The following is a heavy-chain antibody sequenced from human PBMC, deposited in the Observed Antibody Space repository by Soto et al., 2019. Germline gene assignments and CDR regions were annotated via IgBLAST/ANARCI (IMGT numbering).Heavy chain of an antibody. CDR2: ISSSSSTI. Sequence: EVQLVESGGGLVQPGGSLRLSCAASGFTFSSYSMNWVRQAPGKGLEWVSYISSSSSTIYYADSVKGRFTISRDNSKKSLSLQMNSLRAEDTAAYYFARDKGRSPLDYWGQGTLVTVSS. D-gene: IGHD2-15*01. J-gene: IGHJ4*02. CDR1: GFTFSSYS. V-gene: IGHV3-48*04. CDR3: ARDKGRSPLDY.